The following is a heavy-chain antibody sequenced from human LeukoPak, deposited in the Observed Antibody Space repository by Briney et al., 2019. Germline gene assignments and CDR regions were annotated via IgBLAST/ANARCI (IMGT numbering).Heavy chain of an antibody. J-gene: IGHJ4*02. V-gene: IGHV1-24*01. D-gene: IGHD3-10*01. CDR1: GYTLTELS. Sequence: ASVTVSCKVSGYTLTELSMHWVRQAPGKGLEWMGSFDPEDGEIIYAQKFQGRITMTEDTSTDTAYMELSNLRSEDTAVYYCAAPLWFGELSLVDYWGQGTLVTVSS. CDR3: AAPLWFGELSLVDY. CDR2: FDPEDGEI.